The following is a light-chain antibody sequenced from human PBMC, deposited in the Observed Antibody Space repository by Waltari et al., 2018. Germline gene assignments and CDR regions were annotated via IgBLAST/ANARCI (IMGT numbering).Light chain of an antibody. CDR2: DAS. J-gene: IGKJ1*01. CDR3: QHYVNLPVT. Sequence: EIVLTQSPGTLSLSPGERATLSCRASQSVSRALACYQQKPGQAPRLLLSDASTRATGVPDRFSGSGSGTDFSLTISRLDPEDFAVYYCQHYVNLPVTFGQGTKVEI. CDR1: QSVSRA. V-gene: IGKV3-20*01.